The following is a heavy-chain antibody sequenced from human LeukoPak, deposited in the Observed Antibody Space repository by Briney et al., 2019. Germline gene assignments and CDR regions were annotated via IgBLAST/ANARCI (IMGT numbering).Heavy chain of an antibody. V-gene: IGHV1-2*02. CDR2: INPNSGGT. J-gene: IGHJ6*03. Sequence: GASVKVSCKASGYTFTSYDINWVRQAPGQGLEWMGWINPNSGGTNYAQKFQGRVTMTRDTSISTAYMELSRLRSDDTAVYYCARARSGEWIPYNYYYYMDVWGKGTTVTVSS. CDR1: GYTFTSYD. D-gene: IGHD3-16*01. CDR3: ARARSGEWIPYNYYYYMDV.